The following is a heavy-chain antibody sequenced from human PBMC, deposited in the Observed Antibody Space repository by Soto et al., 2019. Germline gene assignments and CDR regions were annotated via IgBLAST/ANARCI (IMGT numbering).Heavy chain of an antibody. J-gene: IGHJ4*02. CDR2: IYYSGST. CDR1: GGSISSGGYY. CDR3: ARVCDFWSGYYYYFDY. Sequence: SETLSLTCTVSGGSISSGGYYWSWIRQHPGKGLEWIGYIYYSGSTYYNPSLKSRVTISVDTSKNQFSLKLSSVTAADTAVYYCARVCDFWSGYYYYFDYWGQGTLVTVSS. D-gene: IGHD3-3*01. V-gene: IGHV4-31*03.